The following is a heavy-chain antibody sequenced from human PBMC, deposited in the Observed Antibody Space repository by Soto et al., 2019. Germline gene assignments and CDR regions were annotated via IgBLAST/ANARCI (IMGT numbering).Heavy chain of an antibody. V-gene: IGHV2-5*01. Sequence: SGPTLVNPTQTLTLTCTLSGSSLRTRGVGVGWVRQPPGKALEWLAVIFWNDDKAYRPSLKSRLSITKDTSKNQVVLTMTNMDPLDTGAYFCARHTSLVRGATDYWGQGTLVTVSS. CDR2: IFWNDDK. CDR3: ARHTSLVRGATDY. D-gene: IGHD3-10*01. J-gene: IGHJ4*02. CDR1: GSSLRTRGVG.